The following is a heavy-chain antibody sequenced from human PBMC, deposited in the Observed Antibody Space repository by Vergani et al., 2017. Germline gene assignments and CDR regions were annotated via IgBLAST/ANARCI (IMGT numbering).Heavy chain of an antibody. V-gene: IGHV3-48*03. J-gene: IGHJ3*02. D-gene: IGHD3-22*01. CDR3: ASSMYYYSSSGYPNGGGFDI. CDR1: GFTFSSYE. Sequence: EVQLMESGGGLVQPGGSLRLSCAASGFTFSSYEMNWVRQAPGKGLEWVSYISSSGSTIYYTDSVKCRFTISRDNAKNSLYLQMNSLRAEDTAVYYCASSMYYYSSSGYPNGGGFDIWGQGTMVTVSS. CDR2: ISSSGSTI.